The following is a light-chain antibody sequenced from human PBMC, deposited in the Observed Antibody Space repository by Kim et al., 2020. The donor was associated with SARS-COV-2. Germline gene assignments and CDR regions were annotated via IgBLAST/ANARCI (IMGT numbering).Light chain of an antibody. CDR3: TSYTSRTTWV. V-gene: IGLV2-14*03. J-gene: IGLJ3*02. CDR2: DVN. Sequence: GQSITISCSGTSSDVGGYDYVSWYQQHPGKAPKLMIYDVNERPSGVSNRFSGSKSGNTASLTISGLQTEDEADYYCTSYTSRTTWVFGGGTQLTVL. CDR1: SSDVGGYDY.